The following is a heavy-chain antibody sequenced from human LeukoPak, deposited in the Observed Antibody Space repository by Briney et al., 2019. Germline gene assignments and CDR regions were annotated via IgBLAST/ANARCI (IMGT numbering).Heavy chain of an antibody. D-gene: IGHD2-2*01. Sequence: GGSLRLSCEASGFTFGSHAMYWVRQAPGKGLEWVAGIFGSGGSPHYADPVKGRFTISRDNSRNTLYLQMNSLKTEDTAVYYCTTSPVEYCSSTSCYYGNWFDPWGQGTLVTVSS. CDR3: TTSPVEYCSSTSCYYGNWFDP. CDR1: GFTFGSHA. J-gene: IGHJ5*02. CDR2: IFGSGGSP. V-gene: IGHV3-23*01.